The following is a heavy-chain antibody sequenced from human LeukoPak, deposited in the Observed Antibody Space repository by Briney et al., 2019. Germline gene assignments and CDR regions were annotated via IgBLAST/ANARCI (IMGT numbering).Heavy chain of an antibody. J-gene: IGHJ4*02. CDR1: GGSISSYY. CDR3: ARGKVPAALFDY. D-gene: IGHD2-2*01. V-gene: IGHV4-59*01. CDR2: IYYDGST. Sequence: PSETLSLTCTVAGGSISSYYWSWIRQPPGKGLEWIGYIYYDGSTSYNPSLKSRVTISVDTSKNQFSLKLSSVTAADTAVYYCARGKVPAALFDYWGQGTLVTVSS.